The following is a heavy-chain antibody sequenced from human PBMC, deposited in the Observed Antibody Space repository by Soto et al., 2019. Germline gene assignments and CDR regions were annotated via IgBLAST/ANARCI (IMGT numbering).Heavy chain of an antibody. CDR3: ARFQLYYGLDV. V-gene: IGHV4-31*03. CDR1: GGPISSGGYH. J-gene: IGHJ6*02. D-gene: IGHD2-2*01. Sequence: QVQLQESGPGLVKPSQTLSLTCTVSGGPISSGGYHWSWNRQHPGKGLEWIGYIDYNGSTYYNPSLKSRVTISIDTSKNQFSLKLSSVTAADTAMYYCARFQLYYGLDVWGQGTTVTVSS. CDR2: IDYNGST.